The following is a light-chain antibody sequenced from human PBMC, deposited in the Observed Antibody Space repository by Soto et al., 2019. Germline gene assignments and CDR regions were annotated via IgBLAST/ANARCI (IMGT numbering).Light chain of an antibody. CDR3: SSYTSTNTVL. J-gene: IGLJ2*01. CDR1: RSDVGGYNY. V-gene: IGLV2-14*01. CDR2: EVS. Sequence: QSALTQPASVSGSPGQSITISCTGTRSDVGGYNYVYWYQQHPGKAPKLTIYEVSNRPSGVSNRFSGSKSGNTASLTISGLQAEDEADYYCSSYTSTNTVLFGGGTKLTVL.